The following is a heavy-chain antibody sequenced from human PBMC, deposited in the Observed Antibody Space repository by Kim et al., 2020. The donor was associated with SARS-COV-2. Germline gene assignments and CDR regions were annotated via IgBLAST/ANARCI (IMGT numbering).Heavy chain of an antibody. CDR3: ARDRGTATGLGYYYYGMDV. J-gene: IGHJ6*02. D-gene: IGHD6-25*01. V-gene: IGHV1-69*13. CDR2: IIPIFGTA. CDR1: GGTFSSYA. Sequence: SVKVSCKASGGTFSSYAISWVRQAPGQGLEWMGGIIPIFGTANYAQKFQGRVTITADESTSTAYMELSSLRSEDTAVYYCARDRGTATGLGYYYYGMDVWGQGTTVTVSS.